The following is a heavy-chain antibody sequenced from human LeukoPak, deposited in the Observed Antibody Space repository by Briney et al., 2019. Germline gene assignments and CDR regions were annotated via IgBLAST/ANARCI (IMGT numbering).Heavy chain of an antibody. Sequence: ASVKVSCKAAGYTFTGYYMHWVRQAPGQGLEWMGWINPNSGGTNYAQKFQGRVTMTRDTSISTAYMELSRLTSDDTAVYYCARDLTMIVPHRTYGMDVWGQGTTVTVSS. CDR2: INPNSGGT. D-gene: IGHD3-22*01. V-gene: IGHV1-2*02. CDR3: ARDLTMIVPHRTYGMDV. CDR1: GYTFTGYY. J-gene: IGHJ6*02.